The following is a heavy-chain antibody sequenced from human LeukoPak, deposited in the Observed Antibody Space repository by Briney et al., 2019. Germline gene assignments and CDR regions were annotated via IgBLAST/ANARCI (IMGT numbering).Heavy chain of an antibody. D-gene: IGHD3-3*01. Sequence: RGSLRLSCAASGFTFSSYAMSWVRQAPGKGLEWVSAISGSGGSTYYADSVKGRFTISRDNSKNTLYLQMNSLRAEDTAVYYCAKGTGYDFWSGYLLYYGMDVWGQGTTVTVSS. V-gene: IGHV3-23*01. CDR1: GFTFSSYA. J-gene: IGHJ6*02. CDR3: AKGTGYDFWSGYLLYYGMDV. CDR2: ISGSGGST.